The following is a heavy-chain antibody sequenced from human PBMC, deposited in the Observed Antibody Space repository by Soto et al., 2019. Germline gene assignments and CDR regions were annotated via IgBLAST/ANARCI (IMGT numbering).Heavy chain of an antibody. J-gene: IGHJ5*02. D-gene: IGHD2-21*01. V-gene: IGHV1-69*12. Sequence: QVQLVQSGAEVKKPGSSVKVSCKASGGTFSSYAISWVRQAPGQGLEWMGGIIPIFGTANYAQKFQGRVTVPADECTRTAYIVLSSLRSEDTAVYCCARDLGVVSWASRHYNWFDPWGQGTLVTVSS. CDR3: ARDLGVVSWASRHYNWFDP. CDR2: IIPIFGTA. CDR1: GGTFSSYA.